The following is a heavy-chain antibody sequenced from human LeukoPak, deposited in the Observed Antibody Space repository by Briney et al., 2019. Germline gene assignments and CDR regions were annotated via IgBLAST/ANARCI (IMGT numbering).Heavy chain of an antibody. CDR2: FGIAGDT. Sequence: GGSLRLSCAASGFIFTDYDLHWVRQPPGKGLEWVSVFGIAGDTYYADSVKGRFTISRDVAKNSLYLQMNDLRAGDTAVYYCVRTNGGTYYDYWGQGTLVTVSS. CDR1: GFIFTDYD. J-gene: IGHJ4*02. CDR3: VRTNGGTYYDY. D-gene: IGHD1-26*01. V-gene: IGHV3-13*01.